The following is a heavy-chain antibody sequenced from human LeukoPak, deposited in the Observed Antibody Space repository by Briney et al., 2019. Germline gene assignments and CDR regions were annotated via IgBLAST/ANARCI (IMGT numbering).Heavy chain of an antibody. J-gene: IGHJ4*02. Sequence: GGSLRLSCAASGFTFSSYAMSWVRQAPGKGLEWVSAISGSGGSTYYADSVKGRFTISRDNSKNTLYLQMNSLRAEDTAVYYCAKEGLYDFWSGYRALDYWGQGTLVTVSS. CDR1: GFTFSSYA. CDR2: ISGSGGST. CDR3: AKEGLYDFWSGYRALDY. V-gene: IGHV3-23*01. D-gene: IGHD3-3*01.